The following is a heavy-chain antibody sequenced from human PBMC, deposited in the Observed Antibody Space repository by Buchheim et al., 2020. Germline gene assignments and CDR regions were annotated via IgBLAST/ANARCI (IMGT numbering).Heavy chain of an antibody. D-gene: IGHD2-15*01. V-gene: IGHV4-39*07. CDR2: IYYSGST. CDR1: GGSISSSSYY. Sequence: QLQLQESGPGLVKPSETLSLTCTVSGGSISSSSYYWGWIRQPPGKGLEWIGSIYYSGSTYYNPSLQRRVTLSVDTSKNPFSLKLSSVTAADTAVYYCARDRYCSGGSCPDNWFDPWGQGTL. CDR3: ARDRYCSGGSCPDNWFDP. J-gene: IGHJ5*02.